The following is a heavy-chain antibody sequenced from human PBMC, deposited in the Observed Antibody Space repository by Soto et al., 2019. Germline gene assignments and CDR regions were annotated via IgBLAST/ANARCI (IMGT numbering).Heavy chain of an antibody. Sequence: SETLSLTCAVYGGSFSGHYWSWIRQPPGKGLEWIGEINHSGSTNYNPSLKSRVTISVDTSKNQFSLKLSSVTAADTAVYYCARRVYYGLWFDPWGQGTLVTVSS. J-gene: IGHJ5*02. V-gene: IGHV4-34*01. D-gene: IGHD2-8*01. CDR1: GGSFSGHY. CDR3: ARRVYYGLWFDP. CDR2: INHSGST.